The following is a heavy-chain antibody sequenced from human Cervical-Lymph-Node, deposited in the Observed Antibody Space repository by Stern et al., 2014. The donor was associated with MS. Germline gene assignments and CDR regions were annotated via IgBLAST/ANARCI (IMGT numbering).Heavy chain of an antibody. CDR2: IFSRGTP. Sequence: QVQLQESGPGLVKPSETLSLTCTVAGDSLSISSSYWGWVRQPPGKGLEWIGIIFSRGTPYYTPPHKSRVTISVDPPKNQSPLQLTSVTAADTAVYYCARQPPSIGTALDYWGQGTLVTVSS. CDR3: ARQPPSIGTALDY. CDR1: GDSLSISSSY. D-gene: IGHD6-13*01. J-gene: IGHJ4*02. V-gene: IGHV4-39*01.